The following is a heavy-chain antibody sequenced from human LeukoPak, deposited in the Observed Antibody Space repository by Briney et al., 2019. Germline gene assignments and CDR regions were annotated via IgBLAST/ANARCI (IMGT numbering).Heavy chain of an antibody. CDR1: GGSLSVYY. V-gene: IGHV4-34*01. CDR3: ARGGSPLY. J-gene: IGHJ4*02. CDR2: INHSGST. Sequence: SETLSLTCAVYGGSLSVYYWSWIRQPPGKGLEWVGEINHSGSTNYNPSLKSRVTISVDTSNNHFSLTVSSVTAADTAVYFCARGGSPLYWGQGTLVSVST.